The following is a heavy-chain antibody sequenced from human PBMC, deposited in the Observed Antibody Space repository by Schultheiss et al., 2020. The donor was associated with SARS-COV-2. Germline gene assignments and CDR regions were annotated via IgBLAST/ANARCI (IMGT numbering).Heavy chain of an antibody. CDR3: ARGRRTAMVTSHDAFDI. CDR2: ISGSGGST. D-gene: IGHD5-18*01. Sequence: GGSLRLSCAASGFTFSSYAMSWVRQAPGKGLEWVSAISGSGGSTYYADSVKGRFTISRENAKNSLYLQMNSLRAGDTAVYYCARGRRTAMVTSHDAFDIWGRGTMVTVSS. J-gene: IGHJ3*02. CDR1: GFTFSSYA. V-gene: IGHV3-23*01.